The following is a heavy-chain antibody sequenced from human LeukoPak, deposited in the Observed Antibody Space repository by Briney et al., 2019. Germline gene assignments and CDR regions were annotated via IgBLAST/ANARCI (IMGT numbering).Heavy chain of an antibody. CDR2: ISHIGST. CDR1: GGPMTSYY. V-gene: IGHV4-59*01. J-gene: IGHJ6*02. CDR3: ARDSYYGMDV. Sequence: RTSETLSLTCTVSGGPMTSYYWSWIRQPPGKGLEWIGFISHIGSTNYNSSLRSRVTFSVDTSKSQFSLNLRSVTAADTAVYYCARDSYYGMDVWGQGTTVIVSS.